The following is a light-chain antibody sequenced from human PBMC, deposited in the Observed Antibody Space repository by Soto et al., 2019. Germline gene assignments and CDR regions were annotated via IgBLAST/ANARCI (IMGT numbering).Light chain of an antibody. CDR2: EVS. CDR1: SSDVGGYNY. J-gene: IGLJ3*02. Sequence: QSALTQPASVSGSPGQSITISCTGTSSDVGGYNYVSWYQQHPGKAPKLMIYEVSNRPSGLSNRFSGSKSVNTASLTISGLQAEDEADYYCSSYTSSSTWVFGGGTKLTVL. CDR3: SSYTSSSTWV. V-gene: IGLV2-14*01.